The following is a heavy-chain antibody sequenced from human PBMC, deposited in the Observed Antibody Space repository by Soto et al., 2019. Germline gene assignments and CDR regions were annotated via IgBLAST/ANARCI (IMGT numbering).Heavy chain of an antibody. J-gene: IGHJ4*02. D-gene: IGHD2-15*01. V-gene: IGHV4-59*01. CDR3: ASENGTYSSYFDT. Sequence: PSETLSLTCTISGGSISSYYCSWIRQPPGRGLEWIGGYSGFTNYNPSLESRATISVDHSKNQFFLTLRSVTAADTAVYYCASENGTYSSYFDTWGQQDVLTISS. CDR2: YSGFT. CDR1: GGSISSYY.